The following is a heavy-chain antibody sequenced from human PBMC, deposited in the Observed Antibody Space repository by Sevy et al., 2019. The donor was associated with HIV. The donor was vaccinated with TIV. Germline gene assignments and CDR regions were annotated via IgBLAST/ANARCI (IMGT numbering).Heavy chain of an antibody. CDR3: ARDSALVPRALVY. V-gene: IGHV4-59*01. D-gene: IGHD3-10*01. Sequence: TENLSLTCNVSGDSISSYFWSWFRQPPGKGLEWIGYIYYSGSSEYNPSLRSRVTISIDTSKKYLSMKLTSVTATDTAVYYCARDSALVPRALVYWGQGTLVNVSS. J-gene: IGHJ4*02. CDR2: IYYSGSS. CDR1: GDSISSYF.